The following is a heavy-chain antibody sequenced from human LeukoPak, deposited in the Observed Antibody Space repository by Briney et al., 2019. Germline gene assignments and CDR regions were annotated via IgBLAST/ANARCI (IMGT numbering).Heavy chain of an antibody. D-gene: IGHD3-10*01. CDR1: GFTFDDYG. Sequence: GGSLRLSCAASGFTFDDYGMSWVRRAPGKGLEWVSGINWNGGSTGYADSVKGRFTISRDNAKNSLYLQMNSLRAEDTALYYCAREAADYYGSGSYPMDVWGQGTTVTVSS. V-gene: IGHV3-20*04. J-gene: IGHJ6*02. CDR2: INWNGGST. CDR3: AREAADYYGSGSYPMDV.